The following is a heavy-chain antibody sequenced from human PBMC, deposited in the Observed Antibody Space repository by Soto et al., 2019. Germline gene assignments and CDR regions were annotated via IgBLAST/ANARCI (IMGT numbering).Heavy chain of an antibody. D-gene: IGHD6-13*01. CDR2: ITTTGRNT. J-gene: IGHJ5*02. CDR1: GFTFISYG. V-gene: IGHV3-23*01. Sequence: EMQLLESGGGLVQPGGSLRLSCAASGFTFISYGMTWVRQAPGKGLEWVSGITTTGRNTYYAESVKGRFTISRDNSKNVVYLQMNSLRAEDTAVYYCARGAAAAGTDWLGAWGQGTLVIVSS. CDR3: ARGAAAAGTDWLGA.